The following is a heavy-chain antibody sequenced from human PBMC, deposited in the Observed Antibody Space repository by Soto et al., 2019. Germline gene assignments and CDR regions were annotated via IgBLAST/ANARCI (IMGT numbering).Heavy chain of an antibody. D-gene: IGHD4-4*01. J-gene: IGHJ6*02. CDR3: ARDVLGSNYAYYSYYGMDV. Sequence: QVQLVQSGAEVKKPGSSVKVSCKASGGTFSSYAISWVRQAPGQGLEWMGGIIPIFGTANYAQKFQGRVTITADESTSTAYMELSSLRSEDTAVYYCARDVLGSNYAYYSYYGMDVWGQGTTVTVSS. V-gene: IGHV1-69*01. CDR2: IIPIFGTA. CDR1: GGTFSSYA.